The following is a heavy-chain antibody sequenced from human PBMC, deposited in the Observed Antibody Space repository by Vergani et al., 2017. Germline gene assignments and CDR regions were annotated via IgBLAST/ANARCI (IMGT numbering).Heavy chain of an antibody. CDR1: GYNFTGYY. D-gene: IGHD3-9*01. Sequence: QVQLVQSGAEVKKPGASVKVSCKASGYNFTGYYMHWVRQAPGQGLEWMGWINPNSGGTNYAQKFQGRVTMTRDTSISTAYMAMSRLGSDDTAVYYCARNLHYDILTGVFYYGMDVWGQGTTVTVSS. CDR2: INPNSGGT. V-gene: IGHV1-2*02. J-gene: IGHJ6*02. CDR3: ARNLHYDILTGVFYYGMDV.